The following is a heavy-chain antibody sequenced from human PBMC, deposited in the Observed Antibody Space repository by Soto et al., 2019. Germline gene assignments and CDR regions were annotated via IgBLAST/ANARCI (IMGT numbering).Heavy chain of an antibody. D-gene: IGHD5-18*01. CDR1: GGTFSSYA. CDR2: IIPIFGTA. V-gene: IGHV1-69*12. Sequence: QVQLVQSGAEVKKPGSSVKVSCKASGGTFSSYAISWVRQAPGQGLEWMGGIIPIFGTANYAQKFQGRVTITADESTSTAYMELSRLRSEDTAVYYCARGGYSYGGGAYDYYGMDVWGQGTTVTVSS. CDR3: ARGGYSYGGGAYDYYGMDV. J-gene: IGHJ6*02.